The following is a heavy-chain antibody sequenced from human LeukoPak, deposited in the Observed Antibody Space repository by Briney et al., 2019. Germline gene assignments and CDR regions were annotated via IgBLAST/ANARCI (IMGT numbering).Heavy chain of an antibody. CDR2: IRSKANSYAT. J-gene: IGHJ4*02. CDR3: TTSSSGWYFPDY. D-gene: IGHD6-19*01. V-gene: IGHV3-73*01. Sequence: GGSLRLSCAASGFTFSGSAMHWVRQASGKGLEWVGRIRSKANSYATAYAASVKGRFTISRDDSKNTAYLQMNSLKTEDTAVYYCTTSSSGWYFPDYWGQGTLVTVSS. CDR1: GFTFSGSA.